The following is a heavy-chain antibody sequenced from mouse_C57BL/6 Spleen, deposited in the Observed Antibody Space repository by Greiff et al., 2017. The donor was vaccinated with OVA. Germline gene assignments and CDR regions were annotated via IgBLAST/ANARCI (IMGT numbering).Heavy chain of an antibody. CDR3: ARGDYGSSEGFAY. V-gene: IGHV3-6*01. CDR1: GYSITSGYY. Sequence: DVKLQESGPGLVKPSQSLSLTCSVTGYSITSGYYWNWIRQFPGNKLEWMGYISYDGSNNYNPSLKNRISITRDTSKNQFFLKLNSVTTEDTATDYCARGDYGSSEGFAYWGQGTLVTVSA. CDR2: ISYDGSN. J-gene: IGHJ3*01. D-gene: IGHD1-1*01.